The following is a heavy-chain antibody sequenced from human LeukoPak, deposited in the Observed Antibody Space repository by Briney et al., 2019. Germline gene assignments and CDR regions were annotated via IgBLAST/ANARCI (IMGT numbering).Heavy chain of an antibody. Sequence: GGSLRLSCAASGFTVSSNYMSWVRQAPGKGLEWVSVIYSGGSTYYADSVKGRFTISRDNSKNTLYLQMNSLRAEDTAVYYCAARGDDYVWGSYRYLFDYWGQGTLVTVSS. CDR3: AARGDDYVWGSYRYLFDY. CDR1: GFTVSSNY. V-gene: IGHV3-66*01. CDR2: IYSGGST. J-gene: IGHJ4*02. D-gene: IGHD3-16*02.